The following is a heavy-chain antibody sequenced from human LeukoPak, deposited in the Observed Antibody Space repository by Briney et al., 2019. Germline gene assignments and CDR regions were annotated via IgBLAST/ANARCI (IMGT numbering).Heavy chain of an antibody. CDR1: GYTFTGYY. CDR2: INPNSGGT. D-gene: IGHD2-2*01. V-gene: IGHV1-2*02. CDR3: ARVVTPRYCSSTSCYWKGWFDP. J-gene: IGHJ5*02. Sequence: ASVKVSCKASGYTFTGYYMHWVRQAPGQGLEWMGWINPNSGGTNYAQKFQGRVTMTRDTSISTAYMERSRLRSDDTAVYYCARVVTPRYCSSTSCYWKGWFDPWGQGTLVTVSS.